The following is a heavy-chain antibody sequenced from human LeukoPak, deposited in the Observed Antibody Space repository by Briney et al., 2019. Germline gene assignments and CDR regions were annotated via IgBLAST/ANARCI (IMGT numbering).Heavy chain of an antibody. Sequence: GGSLRLSCAGSGFAFSYYWMSWVRQAPGKGLEWVAVISYDGSNKYYADSVKGRFTISRDNSKNTLYLQMNSLRAEDTAVYYCAREDLVGATHTWGQGTLVTVSS. CDR1: GFAFSYYW. D-gene: IGHD1-26*01. CDR2: ISYDGSNK. J-gene: IGHJ5*02. CDR3: AREDLVGATHT. V-gene: IGHV3-30*03.